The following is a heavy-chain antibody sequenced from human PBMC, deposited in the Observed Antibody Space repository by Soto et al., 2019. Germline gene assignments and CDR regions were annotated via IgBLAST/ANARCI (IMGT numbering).Heavy chain of an antibody. J-gene: IGHJ4*02. Sequence: PSETLSLTCTVSGGSISSSSYYWGWIRQPPGKGLEWIGSIYYSGSTYYNPSLKSRVTISVDTSKNQFSLKLSSVTAADTAVYYCARRRRGGGYGDFDYWGQGTLVTVSS. CDR2: IYYSGST. CDR3: ARRRRGGGYGDFDY. V-gene: IGHV4-39*01. D-gene: IGHD3-22*01. CDR1: GGSISSSSYY.